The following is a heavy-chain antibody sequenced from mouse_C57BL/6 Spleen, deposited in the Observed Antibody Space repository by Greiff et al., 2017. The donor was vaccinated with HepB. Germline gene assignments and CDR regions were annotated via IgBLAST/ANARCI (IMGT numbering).Heavy chain of an antibody. CDR2: IYPGSGNT. V-gene: IGHV1-76*01. J-gene: IGHJ4*01. Sequence: QVQLKQSGAELVRPGASVKLSCKASGYTFTDYYINWVKQRPGQGLEWIARIYPGSGNTYYNEKFKGKATLTAEKSSSTAYMQLSSLTSEDSAVYFCAREVAWLGYYAMDYWGQGTSVTVSS. CDR1: GYTFTDYY. CDR3: AREVAWLGYYAMDY.